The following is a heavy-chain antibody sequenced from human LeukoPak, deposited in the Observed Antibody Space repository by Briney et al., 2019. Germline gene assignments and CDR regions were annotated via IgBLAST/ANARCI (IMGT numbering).Heavy chain of an antibody. CDR2: IYYSGST. CDR3: ARSDYYYYYYMDV. J-gene: IGHJ6*03. V-gene: IGHV4-59*11. Sequence: KPSETLSLTCTVSGGSISSHYWSWIRPPPGKGLEWIGYIYYSGSTNYNPSLKSRVTISVDTSKNQFSLKLSSVTAADTAVYYCARSDYYYYYYMDVWGKGTTVTVSS. CDR1: GGSISSHY.